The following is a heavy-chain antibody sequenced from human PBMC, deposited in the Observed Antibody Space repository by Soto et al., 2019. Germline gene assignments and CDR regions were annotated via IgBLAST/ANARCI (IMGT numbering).Heavy chain of an antibody. V-gene: IGHV3-13*01. D-gene: IGHD6-13*01. CDR1: GFTFSGFD. CDR2: IGTAGDT. CDR3: AKSQEIGTHFFDS. J-gene: IGHJ4*02. Sequence: GCLLLSCEASGFTFSGFDMHWVRQPTGKGLEWVSSIGTAGDTYYAVSVKGRFTISRDNAKNSLSLQMNSLRAGDMAVYFCAKSQEIGTHFFDSWGQGTQVTVYS.